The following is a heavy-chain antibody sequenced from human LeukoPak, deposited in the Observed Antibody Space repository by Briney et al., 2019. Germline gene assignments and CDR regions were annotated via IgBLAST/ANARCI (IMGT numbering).Heavy chain of an antibody. CDR3: AATVTKIRVHDY. Sequence: GGSLRLSCAASGFTFSSYSMNWVRQAPGKGLEWVSVINSGGGTYYADSVKGRFTISRDNAKNTLYLQMNSLRAEDTAVYFCAATVTKIRVHDYWGQGTLVTVSS. J-gene: IGHJ4*02. CDR1: GFTFSSYS. CDR2: INSGGGT. V-gene: IGHV3-66*01. D-gene: IGHD4-17*01.